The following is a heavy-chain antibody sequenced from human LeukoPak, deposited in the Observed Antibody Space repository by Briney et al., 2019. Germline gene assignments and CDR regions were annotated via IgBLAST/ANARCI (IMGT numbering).Heavy chain of an antibody. CDR2: IYYSGST. CDR1: GGSISSYY. CDR3: ARDPYGDYVFDY. V-gene: IGHV4-59*01. Sequence: PSETLSLTCTVSGGSISSYYWSWIRQPPGKGLEWIGYIYYSGSTNYNPSLKSRVTIPVDTSKNQFSLKLSSVTAADTAVYYCARDPYGDYVFDYWGQGTLVTVSS. D-gene: IGHD4-17*01. J-gene: IGHJ4*02.